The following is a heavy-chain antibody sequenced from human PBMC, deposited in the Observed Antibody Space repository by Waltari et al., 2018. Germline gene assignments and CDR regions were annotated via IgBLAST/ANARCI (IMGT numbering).Heavy chain of an antibody. D-gene: IGHD3-16*01. Sequence: QVQLQESGPGLVKPSQTLSLTCTISGDYIITGDYYWSWIRQPPGKALAWVGYIYYSGTSFYSRASRSRFSTPVDTPKIKFSLKMTPVPPADTAVYYWARDGGGARYQDLNTWSPGALVTVSS. V-gene: IGHV4-30-4*08. CDR3: ARDGGGARYQDLNT. CDR2: IYYSGTS. J-gene: IGHJ5*02. CDR1: GDYIITGDYY.